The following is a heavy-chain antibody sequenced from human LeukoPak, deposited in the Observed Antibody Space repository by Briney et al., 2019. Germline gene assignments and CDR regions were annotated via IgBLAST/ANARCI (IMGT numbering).Heavy chain of an antibody. CDR3: AKEKDIVVVVAASY. Sequence: GGSLRLSCAASGFTFSSYAMSWVRQAPGKGLEWVSATSGSGGSTYYADSVKGRFTISRDNSKNTLYLQMNSLRAEDTAVYYCAKEKDIVVVVAASYWGQGTLVTVSS. CDR1: GFTFSSYA. J-gene: IGHJ4*02. D-gene: IGHD2-15*01. CDR2: TSGSGGST. V-gene: IGHV3-23*01.